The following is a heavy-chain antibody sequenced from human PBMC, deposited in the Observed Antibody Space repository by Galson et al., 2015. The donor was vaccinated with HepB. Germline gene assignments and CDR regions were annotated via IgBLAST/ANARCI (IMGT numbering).Heavy chain of an antibody. CDR3: AKVPPGGSRLCFDY. CDR2: IGSSGGST. J-gene: IGHJ4*02. CDR1: GFTFSSYA. V-gene: IGHV3-23*01. Sequence: SLRLSCAASGFTFSSYAMNWVRQAPGKGLEWVSAIGSSGGSTYYADSVKGRFTISRDTSKNTLYLQMNSLRAEDTAVYYCAKVPPGGSRLCFDYWGQGTLVSVSS. D-gene: IGHD3-10*01.